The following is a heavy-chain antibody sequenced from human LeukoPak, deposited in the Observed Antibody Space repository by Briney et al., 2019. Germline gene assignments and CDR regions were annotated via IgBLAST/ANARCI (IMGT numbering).Heavy chain of an antibody. CDR2: INSDGSST. D-gene: IGHD3-16*02. J-gene: IGHJ4*02. Sequence: GGSLRLSCAASGFTFTRYWMYWVRQAPGKGLVWVSRINSDGSSTSYADSVKGRFTISRDNAKNSLYLQMNSLRAEDTAVYYCARTFYDYVWGSYRQLYYFDYWGQGTLVTVSS. CDR1: GFTFTRYW. V-gene: IGHV3-74*01. CDR3: ARTFYDYVWGSYRQLYYFDY.